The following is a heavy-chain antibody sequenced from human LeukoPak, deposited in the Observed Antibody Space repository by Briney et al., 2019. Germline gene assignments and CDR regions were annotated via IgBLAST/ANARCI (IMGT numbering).Heavy chain of an antibody. CDR3: VLGDILTGYWAEYFAY. V-gene: IGHV1-18*01. CDR1: GYTFTTYG. CDR2: ISGHNGNT. Sequence: ASVKVSCKTSGYTFTTYGLSWVRQARGQGLEWMGWISGHNGNTNYAHKLQGRVSMTTDTPTRTAYMELKSLRSDDTAVYYCVLGDILTGYWAEYFAYWGQGTLVTVSS. J-gene: IGHJ4*02. D-gene: IGHD3-9*01.